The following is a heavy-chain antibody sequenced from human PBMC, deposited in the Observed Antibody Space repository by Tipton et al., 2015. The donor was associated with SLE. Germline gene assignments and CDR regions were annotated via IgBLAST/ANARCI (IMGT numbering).Heavy chain of an antibody. D-gene: IGHD2-2*01. V-gene: IGHV4-39*07. J-gene: IGHJ6*03. CDR2: FYHSGST. CDR1: GGSISSSGYD. CDR3: ARINVPTAMDFYYYYMDA. Sequence: TLSLTCTVSGGSISSSGYDWGWIRQPPGKGLEWIGSFYHSGSTYYNPSLKSRVTISVDTSKNQFSLKLSSVTAADTAQYYCARINVPTAMDFYYYYMDAWGNVTTVTVSS.